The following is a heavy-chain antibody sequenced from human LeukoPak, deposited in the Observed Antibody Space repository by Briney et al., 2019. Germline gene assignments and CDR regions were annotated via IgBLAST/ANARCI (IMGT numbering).Heavy chain of an antibody. CDR3: AGDLFEDRVAAAGFDY. Sequence: GGSLRLSCAASGFTFSSYSMNWVRQAPGKGLEWVPSISSGSRYIYYADSVKGRFTISRDNAKNSLFLQMNSLRAEDTAVYYCAGDLFEDRVAAAGFDYWGQGTLVTVSS. CDR2: ISSGSRYI. D-gene: IGHD6-13*01. CDR1: GFTFSSYS. V-gene: IGHV3-21*01. J-gene: IGHJ4*02.